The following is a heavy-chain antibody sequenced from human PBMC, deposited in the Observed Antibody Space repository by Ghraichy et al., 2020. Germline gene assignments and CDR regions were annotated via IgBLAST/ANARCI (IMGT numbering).Heavy chain of an antibody. Sequence: GGSLRLSCAASGFTFSAYAVSWVRQAPGRGLEWVSAISGRGDSTYYADSVKGRFTLPRDNSKNTVYLQMSSLRAEDTAVYYCAKRSAYTSGWIDYWGQGALVTVSS. CDR2: ISGRGDST. V-gene: IGHV3-23*01. D-gene: IGHD6-19*01. J-gene: IGHJ4*02. CDR3: AKRSAYTSGWIDY. CDR1: GFTFSAYA.